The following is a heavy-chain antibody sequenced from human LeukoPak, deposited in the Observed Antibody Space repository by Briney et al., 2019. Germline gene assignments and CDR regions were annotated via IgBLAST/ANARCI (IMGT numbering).Heavy chain of an antibody. CDR3: AKRGVVIRVILVGFHKEANYFDS. CDR1: GITLSNYG. CDR2: ISDSGGRT. Sequence: GGSLRLSCAVSGITLSNYGMSWVRQAPGKGLEWVAGISDSGGRTKYADSVKGRFTISRDSPKNTLYLQMNSLRPEDTAVYFCAKRGVVIRVILVGFHKEANYFDSWGQGVLVTVSS. V-gene: IGHV3-23*01. D-gene: IGHD3-22*01. J-gene: IGHJ4*02.